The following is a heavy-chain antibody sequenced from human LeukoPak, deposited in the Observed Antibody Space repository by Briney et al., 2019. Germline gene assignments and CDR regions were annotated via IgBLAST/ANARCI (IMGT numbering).Heavy chain of an antibody. J-gene: IGHJ4*02. D-gene: IGHD5-24*01. CDR2: ISGGGDIT. V-gene: IGHV3-23*01. CDR1: GFTFSSYA. CDR3: ARDPKRWLQYYFDY. Sequence: GGSLRLSCAASGFTFSSYAMTWVRQAPGKGLEWVSAISGGGDITSYADSVKGRFTISRDNSKNTLYLQMNSLRAEDTAVYYCARDPKRWLQYYFDYWGQGTLVTVSS.